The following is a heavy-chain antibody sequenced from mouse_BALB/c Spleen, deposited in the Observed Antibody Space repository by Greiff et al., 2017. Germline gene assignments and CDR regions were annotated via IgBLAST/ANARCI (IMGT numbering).Heavy chain of an antibody. CDR1: GFSLTSYG. CDR2: IWAGGST. Sequence: VQVVESGPGLVAPSQSLSITCTVSGFSLTSYGVHWVRQPPGKGLEWLGVIWAGGSTNYNSALMSRLSISKDNSKSQVFLKMNSLQTDDTAMYYCARDEGYGNYAMDYWGQGTSVTVSS. D-gene: IGHD2-1*01. J-gene: IGHJ4*01. V-gene: IGHV2-9*02. CDR3: ARDEGYGNYAMDY.